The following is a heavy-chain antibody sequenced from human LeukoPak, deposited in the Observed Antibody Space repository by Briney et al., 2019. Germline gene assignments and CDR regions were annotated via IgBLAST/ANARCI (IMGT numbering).Heavy chain of an antibody. CDR1: GGSIRDYY. J-gene: IGHJ4*02. CDR2: IYYSGST. D-gene: IGHD5-18*01. CDR3: ARSARGYSYGTPPFDY. V-gene: IGHV4-59*01. Sequence: SETLSRTCTVSGGSIRDYYWSWIRQPPGKGLEGIGYIYYSGSTNYNPSLKSRVTISVDTSKNQFSLKLSFVTAADTAVYYCARSARGYSYGTPPFDYWGQGTLVTVSS.